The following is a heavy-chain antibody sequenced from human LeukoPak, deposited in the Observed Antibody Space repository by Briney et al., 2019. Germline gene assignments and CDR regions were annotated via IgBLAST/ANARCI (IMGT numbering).Heavy chain of an antibody. D-gene: IGHD2-2*01. CDR2: MNPNSGNT. CDR1: GYTFTSYD. V-gene: IGHV1-8*01. Sequence: ASVKVSCKASGYTFTSYDINWVRQATGQGLEWMGWMNPNSGNTGYAQKFQGRVTMTRNTSISTACMELSSLRSEDTAVYYCASGATDIVVVPATLRNYYFDYWGQGTLVTVSS. J-gene: IGHJ4*02. CDR3: ASGATDIVVVPATLRNYYFDY.